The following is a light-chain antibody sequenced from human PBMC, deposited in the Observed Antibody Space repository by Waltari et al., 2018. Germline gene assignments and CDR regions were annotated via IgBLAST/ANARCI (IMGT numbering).Light chain of an antibody. CDR1: SRDVGGYGQ. CDR2: EVS. CDR3: SSFTYTTTLV. V-gene: IGLV2-14*01. Sequence: QSALTQPASVSGSLGQSITISCTGTSRDVGGYGQVSWYQQHPGKAPELIIYEVSKRASLVSDRFSGSKSGNTASLTISGLQADDEADFYCSSFTYTTTLVFGGGTKLTVL. J-gene: IGLJ3*02.